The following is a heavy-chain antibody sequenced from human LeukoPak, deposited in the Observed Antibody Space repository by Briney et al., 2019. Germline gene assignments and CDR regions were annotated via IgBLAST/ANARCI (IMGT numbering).Heavy chain of an antibody. J-gene: IGHJ6*03. D-gene: IGHD1-26*01. CDR3: ARYYSERPYYYMDVWRLSTSYYYMDV. CDR2: IYYSGST. V-gene: IGHV4-31*03. CDR1: GGSISSGGYY. Sequence: SETLSLTCTVSGGSISSGGYYWSWIRQHPGKGLEWIGYIYYSGSTYYNPSLKSRVTISVDTSKNQFSLKLSSVTAADTAVYYCARYYSERPYYYMDVWRLSTSYYYMDVWGKGTTVTVSS.